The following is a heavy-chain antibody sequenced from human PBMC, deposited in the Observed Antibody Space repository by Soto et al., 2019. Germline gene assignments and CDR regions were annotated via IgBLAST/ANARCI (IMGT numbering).Heavy chain of an antibody. CDR1: GGSISSGGYY. D-gene: IGHD6-6*01. CDR3: ARVVAARYYYYGMDV. Sequence: PSETLSLTCTVSGGSISSGGYYWSWIRQHPGKGLEWIGYIYYSGSTYYNPSLKSRVTISVDTSKNQFSLKLSSVTAADTAVYYCARVVAARYYYYGMDVWGQGTTGTVSS. V-gene: IGHV4-31*03. J-gene: IGHJ6*02. CDR2: IYYSGST.